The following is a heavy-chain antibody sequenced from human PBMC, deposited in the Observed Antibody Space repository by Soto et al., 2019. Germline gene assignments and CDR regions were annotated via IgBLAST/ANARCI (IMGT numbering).Heavy chain of an antibody. J-gene: IGHJ4*02. CDR3: AKDWGTFDY. D-gene: IGHD7-27*01. V-gene: IGHV3-23*01. Sequence: VQLLESGGGLVQPGGSLRLSCAASGFTFRSYPMSWVRQAPGKGLEWVSSIGVSGATTYYADSVKGRFTISRDNSQNTLYLQMNSLRAEDTAVYYCAKDWGTFDYWGQGALVTVSS. CDR2: IGVSGATT. CDR1: GFTFRSYP.